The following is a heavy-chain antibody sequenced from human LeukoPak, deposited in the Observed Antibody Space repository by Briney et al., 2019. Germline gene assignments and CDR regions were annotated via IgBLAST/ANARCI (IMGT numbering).Heavy chain of an antibody. CDR1: GASISTYY. D-gene: IGHD3-22*01. CDR3: SGRNYYDSSGYFSNMDV. V-gene: IGHV4-59*01. CDR2: IYYSGST. J-gene: IGHJ6*03. Sequence: PSETLSLTXTVSGASISTYYWSWIRQPPGKGLEWIGYIYYSGSTNYNPSLKSRVTISVDTSKNQFSLKLSSVTAADTAVYYCSGRNYYDSSGYFSNMDVWGKGTTVTVSS.